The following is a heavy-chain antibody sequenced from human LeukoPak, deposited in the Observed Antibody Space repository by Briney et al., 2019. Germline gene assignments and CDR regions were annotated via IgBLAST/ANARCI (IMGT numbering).Heavy chain of an antibody. CDR3: ARAGHQAYDFWSGYSRYYYGMDV. Sequence: ASVKVSCKASGGTFSSYAISWVRQAPGQGLEWMGGIIPILGTANYAQKFQGRVTITADESTSTAYMELSSLRSEDTAVYYCARAGHQAYDFWSGYSRYYYGMDVWGQGTTVTVSS. V-gene: IGHV1-69*13. J-gene: IGHJ6*02. CDR1: GGTFSSYA. D-gene: IGHD3-3*01. CDR2: IIPILGTA.